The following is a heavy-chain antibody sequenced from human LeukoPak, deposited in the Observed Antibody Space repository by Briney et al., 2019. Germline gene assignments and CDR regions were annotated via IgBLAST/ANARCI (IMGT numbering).Heavy chain of an antibody. V-gene: IGHV4-59*01. CDR1: GGSISSYY. Sequence: SETLSLTCTVSGGSISSYYWSWIRQPPGKGLEWIGYIYYGGSTNYNPSLKSRVTISVDTSKNQFSLKLSSVTAADTAVYYCARMVRGLLDYWGQGTLVTVSS. CDR2: IYYGGST. J-gene: IGHJ4*02. CDR3: ARMVRGLLDY. D-gene: IGHD3-10*01.